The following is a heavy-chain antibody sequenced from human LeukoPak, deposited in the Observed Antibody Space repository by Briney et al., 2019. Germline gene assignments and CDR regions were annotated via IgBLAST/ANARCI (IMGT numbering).Heavy chain of an antibody. CDR2: ISYSGST. CDR1: GGSISRSRDF. J-gene: IGHJ4*02. D-gene: IGHD6-13*01. V-gene: IGHV4-39*01. Sequence: PSETLSLTCTVSGGSISRSRDFWGWVRQPPGKGLEWIGSISYSGSTYYNPSLKSRVTISVDTSKNQFSLKLSSVTAADTAVYYCASPSIAAAGEFDYWGQGTLVTVSS. CDR3: ASPSIAAAGEFDY.